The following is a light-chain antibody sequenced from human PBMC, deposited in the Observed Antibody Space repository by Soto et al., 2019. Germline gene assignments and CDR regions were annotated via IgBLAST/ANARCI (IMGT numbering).Light chain of an antibody. V-gene: IGKV2-28*01. CDR1: QSLLHSNGYNY. J-gene: IGKJ1*01. Sequence: DIVMTQSPLSLPVTPGEPASISCRSSQSLLHSNGYNYLDWYLQKPGQSPPLLIYLGSNRASGVTDRFSGSGSGTDFTLKISRVEAEDVGVYYCMQALQTPWTFGQRTKVDIK. CDR3: MQALQTPWT. CDR2: LGS.